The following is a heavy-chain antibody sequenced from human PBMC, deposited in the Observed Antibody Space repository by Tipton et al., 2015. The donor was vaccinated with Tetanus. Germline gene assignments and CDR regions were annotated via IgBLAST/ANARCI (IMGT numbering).Heavy chain of an antibody. CDR2: INQSGST. CDR3: ARAGFEGSSSSGYFDH. D-gene: IGHD2-2*01. Sequence: TLSLTCAVSGGAFSGYLWSWTRQSPGKGLEWIGEINQSGSTIYNPSLKSRVTIAVDTFKRQFSMTLTSATAADTAVYYCARAGFEGSSSSGYFDHWGLGVLVTVSS. CDR1: GGAFSGYL. V-gene: IGHV4-34*01. J-gene: IGHJ4*02.